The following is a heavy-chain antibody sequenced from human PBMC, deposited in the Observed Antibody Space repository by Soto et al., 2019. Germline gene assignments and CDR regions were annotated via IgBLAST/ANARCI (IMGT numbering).Heavy chain of an antibody. J-gene: IGHJ3*02. CDR3: PKDTRYNYATDAFDI. V-gene: IGHV3-30*18. CDR1: GFTFSSFA. D-gene: IGHD5-18*01. CDR2: ISYDGSEK. Sequence: GGSLRLACAASGFTFSSFAMSWVRQAPGKGLEWVAVISYDGSEKYYADSVKGRFTISRDNSKNTLYLQMDSLRTEDTAVYFCPKDTRYNYATDAFDIWGQGTMVTVS.